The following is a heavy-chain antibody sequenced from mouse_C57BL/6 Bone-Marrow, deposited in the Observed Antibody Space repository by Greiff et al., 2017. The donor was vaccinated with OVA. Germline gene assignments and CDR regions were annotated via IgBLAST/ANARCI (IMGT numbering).Heavy chain of an antibody. V-gene: IGHV1-55*01. J-gene: IGHJ4*01. CDR2: IYPGSGST. CDR1: GYTFTSYW. CDR3: ARGNYDPYYAMDY. D-gene: IGHD2-4*01. Sequence: QVQLQQPGAELVKPGASVKMSCKASGYTFTSYWITWVKQRPGQGLEWIGDIYPGSGSTNYNEKFKSKATLTVDTSSSTAYMQLSSLTSEDSAVYYWARGNYDPYYAMDYWGQGTSVTVSS.